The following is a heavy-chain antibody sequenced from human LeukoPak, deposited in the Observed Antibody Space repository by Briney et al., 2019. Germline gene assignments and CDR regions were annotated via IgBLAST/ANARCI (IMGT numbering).Heavy chain of an antibody. V-gene: IGHV3-23*01. D-gene: IGHD3-22*01. CDR2: ISASGGST. CDR1: GFTLSSYA. CDR3: AKDQYYYDSSGYIFFDY. J-gene: IGHJ4*02. Sequence: GGSLRLSCAASGFTLSSYAMSWVRQAPGKGLEWVSSISASGGSTNYADSVKGRFTISRDNSKNTVYLQMNSPRAEDTAVYYCAKDQYYYDSSGYIFFDYWGQGTLVTVSS.